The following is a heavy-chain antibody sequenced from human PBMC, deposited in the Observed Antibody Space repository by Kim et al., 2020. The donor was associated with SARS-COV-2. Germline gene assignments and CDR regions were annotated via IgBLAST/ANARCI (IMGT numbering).Heavy chain of an antibody. Sequence: GSTNYNPSLQSRVTTSVDTSENPFSLRLTSVTAADTAVYYCAGATMGFDHWGQGALVTVSS. J-gene: IGHJ4*02. V-gene: IGHV4-4*07. D-gene: IGHD3-10*01. CDR3: AGATMGFDH. CDR2: GST.